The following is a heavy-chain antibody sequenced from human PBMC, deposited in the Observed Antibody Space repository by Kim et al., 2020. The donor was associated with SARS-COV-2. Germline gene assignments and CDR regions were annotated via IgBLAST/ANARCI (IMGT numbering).Heavy chain of an antibody. CDR3: EKEARLGWGDPFDY. D-gene: IGHD7-27*01. V-gene: IGHV3-23*01. J-gene: IGHJ4*02. Sequence: ADSVKGRFTIARDNSKYTLYLQMTSLRAEDTAVYYCEKEARLGWGDPFDYWGQGTLVTVSS.